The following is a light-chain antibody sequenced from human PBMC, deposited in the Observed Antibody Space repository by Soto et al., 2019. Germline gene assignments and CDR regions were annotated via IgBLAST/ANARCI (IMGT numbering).Light chain of an antibody. J-gene: IGKJ1*01. CDR2: KAS. CDR1: QSISSW. Sequence: DIQMTHSPSTLSAYVGDRVTITCRASQSISSWLAWYQQKPGKAPKLLIYKASSLESGVPSRFSGSGSGTEFTLAISSLQPDDSATYYCQQYNDNWTFGQGTKV. CDR3: QQYNDNWT. V-gene: IGKV1-5*03.